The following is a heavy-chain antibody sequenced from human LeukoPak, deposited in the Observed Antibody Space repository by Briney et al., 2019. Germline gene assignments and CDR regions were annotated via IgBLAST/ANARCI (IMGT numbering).Heavy chain of an antibody. CDR1: GYPITSTYW. D-gene: IGHD3-22*01. Sequence: SETLSLTCAVSGYPITSTYWWGWIRQTPGRGLEWIGSLHHSGSTSYSPSLKSRVTISVDTSKNQFSLRLSSVTAADTAVYYCARVGGDDSTGHHSVDYWGQGTLVTVSS. CDR2: LHHSGST. CDR3: ARVGGDDSTGHHSVDY. V-gene: IGHV4-38-2*01. J-gene: IGHJ4*02.